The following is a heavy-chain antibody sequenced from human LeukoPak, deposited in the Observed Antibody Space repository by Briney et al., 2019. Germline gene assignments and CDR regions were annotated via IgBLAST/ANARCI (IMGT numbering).Heavy chain of an antibody. CDR2: AGDSAATT. J-gene: IGHJ3*01. CDR3: AKDSFTVARGVGSDDGFAV. D-gene: IGHD3-10*01. Sequence: GGSLRLSCAASVFTFATYGMSGVRQAPGKGLEWVSVAGDSAATTHYADSVKGRFFISRDNSKNTVHLQMNNLRAETAAVYSCAKDSFTVARGVGSDDGFAVWGQGTMVIVSS. V-gene: IGHV3-23*01. CDR1: VFTFATYG.